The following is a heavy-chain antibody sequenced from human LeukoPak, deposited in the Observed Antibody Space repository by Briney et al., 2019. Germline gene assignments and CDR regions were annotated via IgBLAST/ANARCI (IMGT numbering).Heavy chain of an antibody. CDR2: IYHSGST. Sequence: PSETLSLTCTVSGFSISSGYYWGWIRQPPGKGLEWIGSIYHSGSTYYNPSLKSRVTISVDTSKNQFSLKLSSVTAADTAVYYCARTTRLVVVAATHRPYYFDYWGQGTLVTVSS. V-gene: IGHV4-38-2*02. J-gene: IGHJ4*02. CDR1: GFSISSGYY. D-gene: IGHD2-15*01. CDR3: ARTTRLVVVAATHRPYYFDY.